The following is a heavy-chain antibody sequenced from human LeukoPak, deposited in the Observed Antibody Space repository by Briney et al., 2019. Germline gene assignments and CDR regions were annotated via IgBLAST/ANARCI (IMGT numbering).Heavy chain of an antibody. CDR2: INPSGGST. D-gene: IGHD3-3*01. Sequence: GASVKVSCKASGYTFTSYYMHWVRQAPGQGLEWMGIINPSGGSTSYAQKFQGRVTMTRDTSTSTVYMELSSLRSEDTAVYYCARGWYYDFWSGRGYMDVWGKGTTVTVSS. CDR1: GYTFTSYY. V-gene: IGHV1-46*01. CDR3: ARGWYYDFWSGRGYMDV. J-gene: IGHJ6*03.